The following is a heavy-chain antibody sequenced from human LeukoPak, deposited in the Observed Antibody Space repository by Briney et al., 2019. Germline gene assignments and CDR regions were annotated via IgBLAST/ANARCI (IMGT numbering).Heavy chain of an antibody. V-gene: IGHV4-59*01. J-gene: IGHJ5*02. CDR1: GGSISSYY. D-gene: IGHD2-2*01. Sequence: SSETLSLTCTVSGGSISSYYWSWIRQPPGKGLEWIGYIYYSGSTNYNPSLKSRVTISVDTSKIQFSLKLSSVTAADTAVYYCARVGDIVVVPAANPVSTWFDPWGQGTLVTVSS. CDR3: ARVGDIVVVPAANPVSTWFDP. CDR2: IYYSGST.